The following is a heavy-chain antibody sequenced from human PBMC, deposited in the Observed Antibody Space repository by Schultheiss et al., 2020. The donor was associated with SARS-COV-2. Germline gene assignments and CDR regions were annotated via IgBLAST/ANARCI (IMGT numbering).Heavy chain of an antibody. D-gene: IGHD5-12*01. CDR3: ARDHPLGRLRLYDY. V-gene: IGHV1-69*01. CDR2: MNPNSGNT. Sequence: KISCKASGGTFSSYAISWVRQATGQGLEWMGWMNPNSGNTGYAQKFQGRVTITADESTSTAYMELSSLRSEDTAVYYCARDHPLGRLRLYDYWGQGTLVTVSS. CDR1: GGTFSSYA. J-gene: IGHJ4*02.